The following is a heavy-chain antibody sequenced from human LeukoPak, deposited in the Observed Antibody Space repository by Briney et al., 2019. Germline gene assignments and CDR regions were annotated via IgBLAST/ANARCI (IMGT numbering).Heavy chain of an antibody. J-gene: IGHJ3*02. D-gene: IGHD1-26*01. CDR3: ARVGSLGGDAFDI. Sequence: ASVKVSCKAFGYTFTSYAMHWVRQAPGQRLEWMGWINAGNGNTNYAQKLQGRVTMTTDTSTSTAYMELRSLRSDDTAVYYCARVGSLGGDAFDIWGQGTMVTVSS. V-gene: IGHV1-3*01. CDR2: INAGNGNT. CDR1: GYTFTSYA.